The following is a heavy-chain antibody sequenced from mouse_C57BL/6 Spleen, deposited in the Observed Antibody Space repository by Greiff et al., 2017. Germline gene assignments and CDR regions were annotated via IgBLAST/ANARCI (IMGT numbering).Heavy chain of an antibody. J-gene: IGHJ4*01. V-gene: IGHV1-26*01. CDR1: GYTFTDYY. Sequence: EVQLQQSGPELVKPGASVKLSCKASGYTFTDYYMNWVKQSHGKSLEWIGDINPNNGGTSYNQKFKGKATLTVDNSSSTAYMQLRSLTSEDSAVYYCAKASYYGSSLDYWGQGTSVTVSS. CDR3: AKASYYGSSLDY. D-gene: IGHD1-1*01. CDR2: INPNNGGT.